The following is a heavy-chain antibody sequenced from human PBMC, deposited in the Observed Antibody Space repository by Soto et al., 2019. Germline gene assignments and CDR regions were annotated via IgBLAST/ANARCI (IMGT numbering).Heavy chain of an antibody. J-gene: IGHJ3*02. CDR3: ARTHTYYDFWSGYYRAFDI. CDR2: ISSSSSTI. D-gene: IGHD3-3*01. Sequence: GGSLRLSCAASGFTFSSYSMNWVRQAPGKGLEWVSYISSSSSTIYYADSVKGRFTISRDNAKNSLYLQMNSLRAEDTAVYYCARTHTYYDFWSGYYRAFDIWGQGKMVNV. V-gene: IGHV3-48*01. CDR1: GFTFSSYS.